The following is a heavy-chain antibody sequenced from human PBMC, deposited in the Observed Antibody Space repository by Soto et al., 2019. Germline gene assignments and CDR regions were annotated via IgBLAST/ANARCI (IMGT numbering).Heavy chain of an antibody. CDR3: AREQCSPLDRYCADGGVDWVDP. CDR1: GFSFTFYA. J-gene: IGHJ5*02. CDR2: ISGNGATT. D-gene: IGHD2-8*01. V-gene: IGHV3-23*01. Sequence: EVQLLQSGGGLVQPGGSLRLSCEASGFSFTFYAMSWVRQAPGKGLEWVSAISGNGATTFYADSMKGRFTIFRDNSRDTLYLQMNRLRAEDTAVYFCAREQCSPLDRYCADGGVDWVDPWGRGTLVTVSS.